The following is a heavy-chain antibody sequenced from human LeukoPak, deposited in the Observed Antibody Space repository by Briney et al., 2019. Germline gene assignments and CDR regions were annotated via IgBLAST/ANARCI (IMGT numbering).Heavy chain of an antibody. CDR2: ISAYNGNT. CDR1: GYTFISYG. D-gene: IGHD6-19*01. CDR3: ARRYSSGPYDAFDI. J-gene: IGHJ3*02. Sequence: ASVKVSCKASGYTFISYGISWVGQAPGQGHEWMGWISAYNGNTNYAQKLQGRVTMTTATSTSTAYMELRSLRSDDTAVYYCARRYSSGPYDAFDIWGQGTMVTVSS. V-gene: IGHV1-18*01.